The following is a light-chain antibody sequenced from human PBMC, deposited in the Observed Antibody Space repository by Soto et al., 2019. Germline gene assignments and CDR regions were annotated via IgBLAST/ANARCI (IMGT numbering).Light chain of an antibody. CDR1: QTVRNNY. Sequence: EFVLTQSPGTLSLSPGERATLSCRASQTVRNNYLAWYQQKPGHAPRLLIYDASSRATGIRDRFSGGGSGTAFTLTISRLEPEDFAVYYCQQFSSYPLTFGGGTKVDIK. CDR2: DAS. J-gene: IGKJ4*01. CDR3: QQFSSYPLT. V-gene: IGKV3-20*01.